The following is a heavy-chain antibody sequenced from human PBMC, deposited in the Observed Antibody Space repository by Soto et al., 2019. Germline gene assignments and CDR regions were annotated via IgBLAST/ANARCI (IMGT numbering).Heavy chain of an antibody. J-gene: IGHJ6*03. CDR1: GYTFTSYA. Sequence: ASVKVSCKASGYTFTSYAMHWVRQAPGQRLEWMGWINAGNGNTKYSQKFQGRVTITRDTSASTAYMELSSLRSEDTAVYYCARDMGSTSGHYYYYMDVWGKGTTVTVSS. CDR2: INAGNGNT. V-gene: IGHV1-3*01. D-gene: IGHD2-2*01. CDR3: ARDMGSTSGHYYYYMDV.